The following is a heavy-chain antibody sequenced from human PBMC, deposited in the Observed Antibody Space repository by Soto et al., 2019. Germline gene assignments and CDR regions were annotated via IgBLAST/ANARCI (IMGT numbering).Heavy chain of an antibody. Sequence: QVQLQQWGAGLLKPSETLSLTCTVNGGSLTGYYWSWIRQPPGKGLEWIGEVKDGGSTNYSPSLRGXXIXSXXAAKNHFSLRLNSVTAADTAVYFCARGQEGIVATHWDQGALVTVSS. V-gene: IGHV4-34*01. CDR3: ARGQEGIVATH. CDR2: VKDGGST. D-gene: IGHD5-12*01. CDR1: GGSLTGYY. J-gene: IGHJ4*02.